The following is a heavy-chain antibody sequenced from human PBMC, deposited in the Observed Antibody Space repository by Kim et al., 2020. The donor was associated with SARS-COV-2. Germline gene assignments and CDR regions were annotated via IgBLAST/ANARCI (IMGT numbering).Heavy chain of an antibody. D-gene: IGHD6-19*01. CDR3: ASKLKGAGVAGPLFNY. CDR1: GFTFSSYS. J-gene: IGHJ4*02. CDR2: ISSSSSYI. Sequence: GGSLRLSCAASGFTFSSYSMNWVRQAPGKGLEWVSSISSSSSYIYYADSVKGRFTISRDNAKNSLYLQMNSLRAEDTAVYYCASKLKGAGVAGPLFNYWGQGTLVTVSS. V-gene: IGHV3-21*01.